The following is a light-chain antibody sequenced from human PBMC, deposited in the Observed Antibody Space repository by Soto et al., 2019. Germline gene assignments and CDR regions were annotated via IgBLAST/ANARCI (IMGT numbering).Light chain of an antibody. Sequence: QSALTQPASVSGSPGQSITISCTGTISVVGGYNYVSWYQQHPGKAPKLMIYDVSNRPSGVSNRFSGSKSGNTASLTISGLQSEDDADYYCSSYTSSSTPYVFGTGTKVTVL. CDR1: ISVVGGYNY. V-gene: IGLV2-14*01. CDR2: DVS. CDR3: SSYTSSSTPYV. J-gene: IGLJ1*01.